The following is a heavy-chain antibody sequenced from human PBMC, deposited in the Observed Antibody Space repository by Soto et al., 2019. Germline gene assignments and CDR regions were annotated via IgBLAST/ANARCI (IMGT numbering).Heavy chain of an antibody. CDR2: IYYSGST. CDR3: ARALIQLWPHYYYGMDV. V-gene: IGHV4-30-4*01. CDR1: GGSLSSGDYY. Sequence: TSETLSLTCTVSGGSLSSGDYYWSWLRQPPGKGLEWIGYIYYSGSTYHNPSLKSRVTISVDTSKNQFSLKLSSVTAADTAMYYCARALIQLWPHYYYGMDVWGQGTTVTVSS. J-gene: IGHJ6*02. D-gene: IGHD5-18*01.